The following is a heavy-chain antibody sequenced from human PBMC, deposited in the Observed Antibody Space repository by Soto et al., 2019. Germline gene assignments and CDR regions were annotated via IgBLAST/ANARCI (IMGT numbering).Heavy chain of an antibody. CDR1: GFTFSGSA. CDR3: TSFRLRGYSYGNYYYYGMDV. D-gene: IGHD5-18*01. J-gene: IGHJ6*02. Sequence: GGSLRLSCAASGFTFSGSAMHWVRQASGKGLEWVGRIRSKANSYATAYAASVKGRFTISRDDSKNTAYLQMNSLKTEDTAVYYCTSFRLRGYSYGNYYYYGMDVWGQGTTVTVS. CDR2: IRSKANSYAT. V-gene: IGHV3-73*01.